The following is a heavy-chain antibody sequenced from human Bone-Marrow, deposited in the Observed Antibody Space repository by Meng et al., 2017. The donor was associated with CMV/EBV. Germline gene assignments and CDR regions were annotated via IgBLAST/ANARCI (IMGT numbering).Heavy chain of an antibody. CDR3: ATRDRELTALSGLYYYYAMDV. D-gene: IGHD2-15*01. CDR2: IRYDESNK. CDR1: GFPFISYW. V-gene: IGHV3-30*02. Sequence: GESLKISCAVSGFPFISYWMHWVRQAPGKGLEWVASIRYDESNKYYADSVRGRFTISRENSKNTLYLQMNNLRAEDTALYYCATRDRELTALSGLYYYYAMDVWGQGASVTVSS. J-gene: IGHJ6*02.